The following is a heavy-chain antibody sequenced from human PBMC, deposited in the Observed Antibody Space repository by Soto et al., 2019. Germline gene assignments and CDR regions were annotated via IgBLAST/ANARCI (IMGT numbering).Heavy chain of an antibody. Sequence: VQLLESGGGLVQPGGSLRLSCVASGFTFSSYAMSWVRQAPGQRLEWVATFSGGRDTTWHADSVKGRFTVSRDSSKNTLCLQMNSLRPEDTALYYRAKATSATCTGSICYSFDYWGQGTLVTVSS. D-gene: IGHD2-21*01. J-gene: IGHJ4*02. V-gene: IGHV3-23*01. CDR3: AKATSATCTGSICYSFDY. CDR2: FSGGRDTT. CDR1: GFTFSSYA.